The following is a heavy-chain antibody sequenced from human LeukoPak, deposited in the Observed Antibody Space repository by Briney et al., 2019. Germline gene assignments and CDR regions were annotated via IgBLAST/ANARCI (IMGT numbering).Heavy chain of an antibody. CDR3: ARAFGVIIYFDY. CDR2: IHHSGSV. Sequence: PSETLSLTCTVSGYSISSGSYWGWIRQPPGKGLEWIGSIHHSGSVYNNPSLQSRVTISVDTSKSQFSLRLSSVTAADTAVYYCARAFGVIIYFDYWGPGTLVTV. J-gene: IGHJ4*02. D-gene: IGHD3-3*01. CDR1: GYSISSGSY. V-gene: IGHV4-38-2*02.